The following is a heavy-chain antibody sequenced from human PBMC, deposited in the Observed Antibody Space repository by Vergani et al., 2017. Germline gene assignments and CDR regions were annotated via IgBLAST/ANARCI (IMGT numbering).Heavy chain of an antibody. CDR2: IQFDGSNQ. CDR1: GFTLSNYD. V-gene: IGHV3-30*02. J-gene: IGHJ4*02. D-gene: IGHD3-16*01. Sequence: QVQLVESGGGVVQRGGSLRLSCATSGFTLSNYDMQWIRQGPGKGLEFVAFIQFDGSNQYYADSVQGRFTLSRDFSKITLYLQMNSRRTDDTATYYCAKHFRGWGIDYWGQGTQVIVSS. CDR3: AKHFRGWGIDY.